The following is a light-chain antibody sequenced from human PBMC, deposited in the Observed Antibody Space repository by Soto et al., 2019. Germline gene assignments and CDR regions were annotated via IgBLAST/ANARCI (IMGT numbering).Light chain of an antibody. CDR2: RNN. CDR3: QSYDSSLSIWV. J-gene: IGLJ3*02. Sequence: QSVLTQPPSVSGPPGQRVIIPCPGSRSNIGAGYAVHWYRRLPGTAPKLLISRNNNRPSGVPDRFSGSKSGTSASLAIAGLQAEDEADYYCQSYDSSLSIWVFGGGTKLTVL. V-gene: IGLV1-40*01. CDR1: RSNIGAGYA.